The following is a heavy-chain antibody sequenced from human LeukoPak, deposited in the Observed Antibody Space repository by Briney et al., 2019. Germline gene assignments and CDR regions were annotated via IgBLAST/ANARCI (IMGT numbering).Heavy chain of an antibody. D-gene: IGHD3-10*01. CDR2: IKQDGSEK. CDR1: GFTFSSYS. CDR3: TRGHYGLDY. V-gene: IGHV3-7*03. Sequence: PGGSLRLSCAASGFTFSSYSMSWVRQAPGKGLEWVANIKQDGSEKNYVGSVKGRFTIARDNAKNSPYLQMNSLRAEDTAVYYCTRGHYGLDYWGQGTLVTVSS. J-gene: IGHJ4*02.